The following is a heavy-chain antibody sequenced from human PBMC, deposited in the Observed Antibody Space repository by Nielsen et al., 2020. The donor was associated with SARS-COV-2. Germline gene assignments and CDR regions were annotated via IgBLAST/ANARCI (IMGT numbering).Heavy chain of an antibody. CDR2: ISYDGSNK. D-gene: IGHD5-12*01. Sequence: GGSLRLSCAASGFTFSSYGMHWVRQAPGKGLEWVAVISYDGSNKYYADSVKGRFTISRDNSKNTLYLQMNSLRAEDTAVYYCAREPADIVAFDYWGQGTLVTVSS. J-gene: IGHJ4*02. CDR1: GFTFSSYG. CDR3: AREPADIVAFDY. V-gene: IGHV3-30*03.